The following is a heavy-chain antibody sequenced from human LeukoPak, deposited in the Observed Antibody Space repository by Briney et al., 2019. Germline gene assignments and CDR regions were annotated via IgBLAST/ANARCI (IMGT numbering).Heavy chain of an antibody. Sequence: ASVKVSCKASGYTFTGYYMHWVRQAPGQGLEWMGWINPNSGGTNYAQKFQGRVTMTRDTSISTAYIELSRLRSDDTAVYYCARGLAWCSSTSCYILYYFDYWGQGTLVNGSS. D-gene: IGHD2-2*02. V-gene: IGHV1-2*02. CDR2: INPNSGGT. CDR1: GYTFTGYY. CDR3: ARGLAWCSSTSCYILYYFDY. J-gene: IGHJ4*02.